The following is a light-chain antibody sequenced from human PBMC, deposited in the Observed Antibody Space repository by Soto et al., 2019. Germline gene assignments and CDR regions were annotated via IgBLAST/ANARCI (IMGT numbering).Light chain of an antibody. CDR3: QSYDSRLSGSVV. CDR1: SSNIGAGYD. Sequence: QAVVTQPPSVSGAPGQRITISCTGSSSNIGAGYDVHWYQQLPGTAPKLLIYGNSNRPSGVPDRFSGSNSGTSGSLAITGLQAEDEADYYCQSYDSRLSGSVVFGGGTKVTVL. V-gene: IGLV1-40*01. CDR2: GNS. J-gene: IGLJ2*01.